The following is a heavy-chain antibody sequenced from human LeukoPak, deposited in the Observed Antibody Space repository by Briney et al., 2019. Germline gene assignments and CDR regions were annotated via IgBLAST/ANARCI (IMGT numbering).Heavy chain of an antibody. V-gene: IGHV3-30*02. J-gene: IGHJ4*02. CDR2: IRYDGSNK. CDR3: AKDYYDNSGLGD. CDR1: GFTFTSYG. D-gene: IGHD3-22*01. Sequence: GGSLRLSCAASGFTFTSYGMHWVRQAPGKGLEWVAFIRYDGSNKYYADSVKGRFTISRDNSKNTLYLQMNSLRAEDTAVYYCAKDYYDNSGLGDWGQGTLVPVSS.